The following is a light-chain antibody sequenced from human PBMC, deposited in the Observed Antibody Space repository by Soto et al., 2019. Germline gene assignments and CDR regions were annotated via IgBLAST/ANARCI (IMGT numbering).Light chain of an antibody. J-gene: IGKJ1*01. CDR1: QGIRTE. Sequence: ATQMTQSPSSLSASVGDRVTIACRASQGIRTELGWYQQKPGEAPKLLIYAASTLQSGVPSRFSGSESGTDFTLTISSLQPEDFATYYCLQDYDYPRTFGQGTKVEMK. CDR2: AAS. V-gene: IGKV1-6*01. CDR3: LQDYDYPRT.